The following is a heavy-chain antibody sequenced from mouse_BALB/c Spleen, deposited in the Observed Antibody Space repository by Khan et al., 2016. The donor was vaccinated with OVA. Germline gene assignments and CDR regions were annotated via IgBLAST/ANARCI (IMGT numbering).Heavy chain of an antibody. D-gene: IGHD2-12*01. CDR2: IIYTGYT. CDR1: GDSITSGY. J-gene: IGHJ3*01. CDR3: ARSTYRYAFVY. Sequence: VQLQQPGPSLVTPSQTLSLTCSVTGDSITSGYWNWIRKFPGNKLEYMGYIIYTGYTYYNPSLKSRISITRHTSKNQYYLHLNSVTDEDTATYYCARSTYRYAFVYWGQGTLVTVSA. V-gene: IGHV3-8*02.